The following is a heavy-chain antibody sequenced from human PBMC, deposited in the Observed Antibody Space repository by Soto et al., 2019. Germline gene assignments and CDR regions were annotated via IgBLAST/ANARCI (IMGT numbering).Heavy chain of an antibody. J-gene: IGHJ4*02. D-gene: IGHD5-18*01. CDR2: VYPGDSDT. V-gene: IGHV5-51*01. CDR1: GYSFTTYL. CDR3: ARAGYSYGYDY. Sequence: GESLKISCKGSGYSFTTYLIGWVRQMPGKGLEWMGIVYPGDSDTRYSPSFQGQVTMSADKSISTAYLQWSSLKASDTAMYYCARAGYSYGYDYWGQGTLVTVSS.